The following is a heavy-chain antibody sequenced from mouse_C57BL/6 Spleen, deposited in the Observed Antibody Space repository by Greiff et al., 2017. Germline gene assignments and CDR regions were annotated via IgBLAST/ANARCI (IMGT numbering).Heavy chain of an antibody. CDR1: GFTFSDYG. CDR2: ISSGSSTI. J-gene: IGHJ4*01. Sequence: DVMLVESGGGLVKPGGSLKLSCAASGFTFSDYGMHWVRQAPEKGLEWVAYISSGSSTIYYADTVKGRFTISSDNAKNTLFLQMTRLRSEDTAMYYCARPGTTVTDGMDYWGQGTSVTVSS. V-gene: IGHV5-17*01. D-gene: IGHD1-1*01. CDR3: ARPGTTVTDGMDY.